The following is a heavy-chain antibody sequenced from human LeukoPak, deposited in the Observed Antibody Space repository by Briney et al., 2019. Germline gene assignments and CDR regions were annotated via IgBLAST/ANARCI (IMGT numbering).Heavy chain of an antibody. CDR1: GFTFSSYW. D-gene: IGHD1-26*01. CDR3: ARLRGLYSDTNRYQTALDC. CDR2: INPDGTSP. Sequence: SGGSLRLSCAASGFTFSSYWMHWVRQAPGKGLVWVSRINPDGTSPYYADSVKGRFTISRDNAKNSLYVQMNSLRAEDTAVYYCARLRGLYSDTNRYQTALDCWGQGTLVTVSS. J-gene: IGHJ4*02. V-gene: IGHV3-74*01.